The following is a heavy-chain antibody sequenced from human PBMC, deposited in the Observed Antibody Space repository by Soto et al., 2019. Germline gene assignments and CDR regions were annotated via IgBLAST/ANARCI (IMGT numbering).Heavy chain of an antibody. CDR3: AEWARYCSGADCRD. CDR1: GFPFSSRA. Sequence: EVQLLESGGGLVQPGGSLRLSCAASGFPFSSRAMSWVRQAPGKGLEWVSAISGSGTITYYADSVKGRFTISRDTSKNTLYLQMNSLRADDTAVYYCAEWARYCSGADCRDWGQGTRVTVSS. D-gene: IGHD2-15*01. V-gene: IGHV3-23*01. J-gene: IGHJ4*02. CDR2: ISGSGTIT.